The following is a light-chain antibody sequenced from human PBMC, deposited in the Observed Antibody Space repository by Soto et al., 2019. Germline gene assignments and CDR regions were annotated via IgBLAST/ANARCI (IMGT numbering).Light chain of an antibody. CDR1: TGAVTSGHY. CDR2: DTS. J-gene: IGLJ3*02. V-gene: IGLV7-46*01. CDR3: LLSYSGARQGV. Sequence: QAVVTQDPSLTVSPGGTLTLTCGSSTGAVTSGHYPYWFQQKPGQAPRTLIYDTSNKHSWTPARFSGSLLGGKAALTLSGAQPEDEAEYYCLLSYSGARQGVFGGGTKLTVL.